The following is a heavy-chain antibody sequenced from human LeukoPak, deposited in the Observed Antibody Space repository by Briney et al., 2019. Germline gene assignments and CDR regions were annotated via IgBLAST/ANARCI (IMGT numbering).Heavy chain of an antibody. D-gene: IGHD3-10*01. CDR3: AREPLWFRGRYFDY. V-gene: IGHV4-34*01. Sequence: KPSETLSLTCAVYGGSFSGYYWSWIRRPPGKGLEWIGEINHSGSTNYNPSLKSRVTISVDTSKNQFSLKLSSVTAADTAVYYCAREPLWFRGRYFDYWGQGTLVTVSS. CDR1: GGSFSGYY. J-gene: IGHJ4*02. CDR2: INHSGST.